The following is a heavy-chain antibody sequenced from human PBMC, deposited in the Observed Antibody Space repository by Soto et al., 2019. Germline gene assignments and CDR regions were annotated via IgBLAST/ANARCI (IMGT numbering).Heavy chain of an antibody. CDR1: GVTFSSYA. CDR3: STTGGAARLHYGMDV. CDR2: IIPSFGTA. J-gene: IGHJ6*02. D-gene: IGHD6-6*01. Sequence: VASVKVSCKACGVTFSSYAISWVRQAPGQGLEWMGGIIPSFGTANYAQKFQGRVTITADESTSTAYMELSSLRSEDTAVYYCSTTGGAARLHYGMDVWGQGTTVTVSS. V-gene: IGHV1-69*13.